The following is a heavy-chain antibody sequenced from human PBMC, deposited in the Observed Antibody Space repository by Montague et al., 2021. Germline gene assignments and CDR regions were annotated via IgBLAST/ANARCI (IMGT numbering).Heavy chain of an antibody. Sequence: SETLSLTCSVSGVSIGEKSFYWGWVRQAPRRGLEWIGHMFYRGNTYYNPSLQSRVSISVDTSKNQFSLTLTSVTASDTAVYYCARRCYGDPQTDPEPANCALDVWSQGTSVTVSS. D-gene: IGHD1-14*01. CDR2: MFYRGNT. CDR3: ARRCYGDPQTDPEPANCALDV. V-gene: IGHV4-39*01. CDR1: GVSIGEKSFY. J-gene: IGHJ6*02.